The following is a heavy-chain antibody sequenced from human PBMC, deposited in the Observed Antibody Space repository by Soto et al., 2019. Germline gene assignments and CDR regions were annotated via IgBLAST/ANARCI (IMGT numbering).Heavy chain of an antibody. J-gene: IGHJ4*02. Sequence: ELQVLESGGGLVQPGGSLRLTCAASGFTLSEYGTSWVRQAPGKGLEWVSFVSGSGDSTYYTDSVKGLLTISRDSSKNTVCLQMNSLRAEDTAVYYCATSNYGERDWGQGTLVTVSS. D-gene: IGHD3-10*01. CDR2: VSGSGDST. V-gene: IGHV3-23*01. CDR3: ATSNYGERD. CDR1: GFTLSEYG.